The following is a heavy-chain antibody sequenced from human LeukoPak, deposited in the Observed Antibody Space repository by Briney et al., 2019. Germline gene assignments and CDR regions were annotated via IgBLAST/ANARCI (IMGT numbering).Heavy chain of an antibody. Sequence: PSETLSLTCAVYGGSFSGYYWSWIRQPPGKGLEWIGEINHSGSTNYNPSLKSRVTISVDTSKNQFSLKLSSVTAADTAVYYCAGAGYWNYYGSGSYYSFDYWGQGTLVTVSS. CDR1: GGSFSGYY. D-gene: IGHD3-10*01. CDR3: AGAGYWNYYGSGSYYSFDY. CDR2: INHSGST. J-gene: IGHJ4*02. V-gene: IGHV4-34*01.